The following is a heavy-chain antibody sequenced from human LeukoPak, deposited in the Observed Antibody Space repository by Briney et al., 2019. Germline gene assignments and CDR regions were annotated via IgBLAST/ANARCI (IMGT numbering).Heavy chain of an antibody. CDR3: ARESTYYYGSGTAYYYYYYMDV. Sequence: ASVKVSCKASGYTFTSYGISWVRQAPGQGLEWMGWISAYNGNTNYAQKLQGRVTMTTDTSTSTAYMELRSLRSDDTAVYYCARESTYYYGSGTAYYYYYYMDVWGKGTTVTVS. CDR1: GYTFTSYG. D-gene: IGHD3-10*01. CDR2: ISAYNGNT. V-gene: IGHV1-18*01. J-gene: IGHJ6*03.